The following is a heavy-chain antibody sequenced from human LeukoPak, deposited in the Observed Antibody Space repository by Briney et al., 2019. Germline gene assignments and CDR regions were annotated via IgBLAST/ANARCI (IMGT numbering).Heavy chain of an antibody. V-gene: IGHV1-69*01. J-gene: IGHJ6*02. CDR1: GGTFSSYA. D-gene: IGHD3-9*01. CDR2: IIPIFGTA. Sequence: SVKVSCKASGGTFSSYAISWVRQAPGQGLEWMGGIIPIFGTANYAQKFQGRVTITADESTSTAYMELSSLRSEDTAVYYCARHTNRLRYFSLYYYYHGMDVWGQGTTVTVSS. CDR3: ARHTNRLRYFSLYYYYHGMDV.